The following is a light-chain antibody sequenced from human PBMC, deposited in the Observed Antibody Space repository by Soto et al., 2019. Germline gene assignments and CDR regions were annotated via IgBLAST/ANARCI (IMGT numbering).Light chain of an antibody. CDR1: SGDVGSYNF. CDR2: EVS. Sequence: QSALTQPASVSGSPGQSITISCTGTSGDVGSYNFVSWYQQHPGKAPKLMIYEVSKRPSGVSNRFSGSKSGNTAPLTISGLQAEDEADYYCCSYAGSSTFVIFGGGTKVTVL. J-gene: IGLJ2*01. V-gene: IGLV2-23*02. CDR3: CSYAGSSTFVI.